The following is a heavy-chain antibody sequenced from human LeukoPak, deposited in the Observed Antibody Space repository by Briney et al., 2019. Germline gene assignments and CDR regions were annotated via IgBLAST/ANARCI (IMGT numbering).Heavy chain of an antibody. J-gene: IGHJ1*01. Sequence: SETLSLTSTVSGGSISSYYWSWIRQPPGKGLEWIGYIYYSGSTNYNPSLKSRVTISVDTSKNQFSLKLSSVTAADTAVYYCARAVAAAGIGHFQHWGQGTLVTVSS. CDR3: ARAVAAAGIGHFQH. CDR2: IYYSGST. D-gene: IGHD6-13*01. V-gene: IGHV4-59*01. CDR1: GGSISSYY.